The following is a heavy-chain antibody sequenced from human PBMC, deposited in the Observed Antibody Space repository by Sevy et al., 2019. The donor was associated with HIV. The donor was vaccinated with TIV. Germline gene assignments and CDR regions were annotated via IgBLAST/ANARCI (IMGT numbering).Heavy chain of an antibody. Sequence: GGSLRLSCAASGFTFEDYAMHWVRQAPGKGLEWVSGISWNSGSIGYADSVKGRFTISRDNAKNSLYLQMNSLRAEDTALYYCAKDIGRGSGSYYYYYGMDVWGQGTTVTVSS. V-gene: IGHV3-9*01. CDR2: ISWNSGSI. CDR1: GFTFEDYA. J-gene: IGHJ6*02. D-gene: IGHD3-10*01. CDR3: AKDIGRGSGSYYYYYGMDV.